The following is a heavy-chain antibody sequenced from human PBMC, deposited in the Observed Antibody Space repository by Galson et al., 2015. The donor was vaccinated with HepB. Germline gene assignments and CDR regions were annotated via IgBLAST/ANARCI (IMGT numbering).Heavy chain of an antibody. V-gene: IGHV4-59*01. J-gene: IGHJ3*02. CDR3: AKGYCSSTSCYPDDAFDI. CDR2: IYYSGST. D-gene: IGHD2-2*01. CDR1: GGSISSYY. Sequence: SETLSLTCTVSGGSISSYYWSWIRQPPGKGLEWIGYIYYSGSTNYNPSLKSRVTISVDTSKNQFSLKLSSVTAADTAVYYCAKGYCSSTSCYPDDAFDIWGQGTMVPVSS.